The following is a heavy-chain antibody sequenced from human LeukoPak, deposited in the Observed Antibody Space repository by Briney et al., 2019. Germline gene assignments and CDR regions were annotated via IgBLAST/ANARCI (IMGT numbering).Heavy chain of an antibody. CDR3: SRGEGSCSGGSCYAIDY. CDR1: GFTFSSCA. V-gene: IGHV3-23*01. Sequence: GGSLRLSCAASGFTFSSCAMSWVRQAPGKGLEWVSGISGSGRSTYYADSVKGRFTISRDNAKNSLYLQMNSLRAEDTAVYYCSRGEGSCSGGSCYAIDYWGQGTLVTVSS. CDR2: ISGSGRST. J-gene: IGHJ4*02. D-gene: IGHD2-15*01.